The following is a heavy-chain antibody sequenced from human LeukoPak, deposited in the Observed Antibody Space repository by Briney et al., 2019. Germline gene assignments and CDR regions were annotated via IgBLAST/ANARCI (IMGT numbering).Heavy chain of an antibody. CDR3: AKDRGQATFDY. V-gene: IGHV3-9*01. D-gene: IGHD1-26*01. Sequence: GGSLRLSCAASGFTFDDYAMHWVRQAPGKGLEWVSGISWNSGSIGYADSVKGRFTIFRDNAKNSLYLQMNSLRAEDTALYYCAKDRGQATFDYWGQGTLVTVSS. J-gene: IGHJ4*02. CDR2: ISWNSGSI. CDR1: GFTFDDYA.